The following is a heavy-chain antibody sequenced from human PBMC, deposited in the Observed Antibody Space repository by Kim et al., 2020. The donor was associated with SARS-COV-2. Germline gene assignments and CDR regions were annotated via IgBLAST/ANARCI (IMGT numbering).Heavy chain of an antibody. D-gene: IGHD3-10*01. V-gene: IGHV4-59*01. J-gene: IGHJ5*02. CDR3: ARDSWGSGSYSGWFDP. Sequence: SLKSRVTISVDTSKNQFSLKLSSVTAADTAVYYCARDSWGSGSYSGWFDPWGQGTLVTVSS.